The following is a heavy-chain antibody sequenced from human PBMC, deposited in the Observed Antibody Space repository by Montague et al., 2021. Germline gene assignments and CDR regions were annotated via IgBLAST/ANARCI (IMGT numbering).Heavy chain of an antibody. CDR2: IFHSGST. CDR3: ARDREAAPFDY. D-gene: IGHD2-15*01. J-gene: IGHJ4*02. V-gene: IGHV4-38-2*02. CDR1: GYSISSGYY. Sequence: SETLSLTCTVSGYSISSGYYWGWIRQPPGKGLEWIGSIFHSGSTYYNPSLESRVTISVDTSKNQFSLKLTSVTAADTALYYCARDREAAPFDYWGQGTLVTVSS.